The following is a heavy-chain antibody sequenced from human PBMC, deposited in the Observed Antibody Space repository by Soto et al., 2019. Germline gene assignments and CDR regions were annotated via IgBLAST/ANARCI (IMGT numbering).Heavy chain of an antibody. J-gene: IGHJ6*02. CDR3: ARLVQFGLYIPYYYGMDV. D-gene: IGHD3-16*01. Sequence: QVQLVQSGAEVKKPGSSVKVSCKASGGTFSSYAISWVRQAPGQGLEWMGGIIPIFGTANYAQKFQGRVTITADKSTSTAYMELSSLRSEDTAVYYCARLVQFGLYIPYYYGMDVWGQGTTVTVSS. CDR2: IIPIFGTA. CDR1: GGTFSSYA. V-gene: IGHV1-69*06.